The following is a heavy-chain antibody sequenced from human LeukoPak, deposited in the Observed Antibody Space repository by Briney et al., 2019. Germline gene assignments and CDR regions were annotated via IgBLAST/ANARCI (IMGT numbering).Heavy chain of an antibody. V-gene: IGHV3-15*01. CDR3: TTEFGVVTHPAFDI. CDR2: IKSKTDGGTT. D-gene: IGHD3-3*01. Sequence: GSLRLSCAASGFIFSDHYMDWVRQAPGKGLEWVGRIKSKTDGGTTDYAAPVKGRFTISRDDSKNTLYLQMNSLKTEDTAVYYCTTEFGVVTHPAFDIWGQGTMVTVSS. CDR1: GFIFSDHY. J-gene: IGHJ3*02.